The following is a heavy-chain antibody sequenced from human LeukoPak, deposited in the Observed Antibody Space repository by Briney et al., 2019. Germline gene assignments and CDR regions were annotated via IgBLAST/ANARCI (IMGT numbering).Heavy chain of an antibody. D-gene: IGHD4-17*01. CDR2: ISYDGSNK. CDR3: AKPPNYGDYPYYFDY. J-gene: IGHJ4*02. Sequence: GGSLRLSCAASGFTFSSYAMHWVRQAPGKGLEWVAVISYDGSNKYYADSVKGRFTISRDNSKNTLYLQMNSLRAEDTAVYYCAKPPNYGDYPYYFDYWGQGTLVTVSS. V-gene: IGHV3-30-3*01. CDR1: GFTFSSYA.